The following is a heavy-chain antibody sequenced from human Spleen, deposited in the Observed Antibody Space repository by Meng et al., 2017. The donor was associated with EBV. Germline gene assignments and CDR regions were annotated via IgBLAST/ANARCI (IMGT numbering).Heavy chain of an antibody. Sequence: QGQVVRRGGEVKKPGASVKGSCKASGYTFTDYYRHWVRQDPGQGLEWMGRINPNSGDTDYAQKFQGRVTMTRDTSISTAYMELSRLRSDDTALYYCARDEMTTGFDYWGQGSLVTVSS. CDR2: INPNSGDT. V-gene: IGHV1-2*06. D-gene: IGHD4-17*01. J-gene: IGHJ4*02. CDR3: ARDEMTTGFDY. CDR1: GYTFTDYY.